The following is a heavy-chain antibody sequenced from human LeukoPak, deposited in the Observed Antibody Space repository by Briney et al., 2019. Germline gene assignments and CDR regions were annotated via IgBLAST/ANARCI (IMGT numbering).Heavy chain of an antibody. CDR3: ARGLKESHYYGDYVVAEFDY. CDR2: ISSSGSTI. J-gene: IGHJ4*02. Sequence: GGSLRPSCAASGFTFSSYEMNWVRQAPGKGLEWVSYISSSGSTIYYADSVKGRFTISRDNAKNSLYLQMNSLRAEDAAVYYCARGLKESHYYGDYVVAEFDYWGQGTLVTVSS. CDR1: GFTFSSYE. D-gene: IGHD4-17*01. V-gene: IGHV3-48*03.